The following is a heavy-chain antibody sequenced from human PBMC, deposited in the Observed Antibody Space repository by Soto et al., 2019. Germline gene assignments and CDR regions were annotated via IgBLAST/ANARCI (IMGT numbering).Heavy chain of an antibody. CDR1: GGSISSSNYY. J-gene: IGHJ6*02. V-gene: IGHV4-39*01. D-gene: IGHD2-2*01. Sequence: SETLSLTCTVSGGSISSSNYYWGWIRQPPGKGLEWIGSIYYSGSTYYNPSLKSRVTGSVDTSKNQFSLQLSSVTAADTAVYYCARLALYCSSTSCYSYYYYYGMDVWGQGTTVTVSS. CDR2: IYYSGST. CDR3: ARLALYCSSTSCYSYYYYYGMDV.